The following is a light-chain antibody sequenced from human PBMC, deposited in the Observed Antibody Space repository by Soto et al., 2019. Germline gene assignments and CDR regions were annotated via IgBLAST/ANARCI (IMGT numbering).Light chain of an antibody. CDR3: QHRMNWPLT. V-gene: IGKV3-11*01. J-gene: IGKJ5*01. Sequence: EIVMTQSPATLSVYTGESATLSCRASQSISDNLAWYQQKPGLAPRLLIYHTSNRATGIPARFSGSGSGTDFTLTISSLEPEDFAVYYCQHRMNWPLTFGQGTLLEIK. CDR1: QSISDN. CDR2: HTS.